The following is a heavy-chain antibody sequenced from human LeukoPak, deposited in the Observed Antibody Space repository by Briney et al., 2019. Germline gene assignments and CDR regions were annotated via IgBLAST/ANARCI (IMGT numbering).Heavy chain of an antibody. V-gene: IGHV6-1*01. D-gene: IGHD2-21*02. Sequence: SQTLSLTCAIPGDSVSSNSAAWNWIRQSPSRGLEWLGRTYYRSKWYNDYAVSVKSRITINPDTSKNQFSLQLNSVTPEDTAVYYCARGHGAVTARVFDYWDQGTLVTVSS. CDR1: GDSVSSNSAA. CDR2: TYYRSKWYN. J-gene: IGHJ4*02. CDR3: ARGHGAVTARVFDY.